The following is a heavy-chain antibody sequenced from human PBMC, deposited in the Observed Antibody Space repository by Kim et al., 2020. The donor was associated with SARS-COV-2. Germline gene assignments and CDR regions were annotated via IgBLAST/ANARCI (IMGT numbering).Heavy chain of an antibody. J-gene: IGHJ6*02. CDR3: AKDFADFWSGYLYYYYGMDV. D-gene: IGHD3-3*01. V-gene: IGHV3-30*02. Sequence: RFTISRDNSKNTLYLQMNSLRAEDTAMYYCAKDFADFWSGYLYYYYGMDVWGQGTTVTVSS.